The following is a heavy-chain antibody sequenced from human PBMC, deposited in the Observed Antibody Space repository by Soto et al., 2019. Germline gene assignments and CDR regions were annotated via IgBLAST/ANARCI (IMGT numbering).Heavy chain of an antibody. Sequence: EVQLVESGGGLVQPGGSLRLSCAASGFSFKNTWMSWVRQAPGKGLQWVGRIKDKVDGETTDYAAPVRGRFTISRDDSKNMLYLQMSRLKVDDTALYYCTTGTKWGQGTLVTVSS. V-gene: IGHV3-15*01. CDR3: TTGTK. CDR2: IKDKVDGETT. J-gene: IGHJ4*02. CDR1: GFSFKNTW.